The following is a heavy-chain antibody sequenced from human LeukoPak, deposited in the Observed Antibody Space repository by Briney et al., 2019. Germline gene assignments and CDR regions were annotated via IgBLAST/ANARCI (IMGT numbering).Heavy chain of an antibody. J-gene: IGHJ4*02. CDR3: ARSGSGYHDY. Sequence: SETLSLTCAVYGGSFSGYYWSWIRQPPGKGLEWIGEINHSGSTNYNPSLKSRVTISVDTSKNQFSLKLSSVTAADTAVYYCARSGSGYHDYWGQGTLVTVSS. V-gene: IGHV4-34*01. CDR1: GGSFSGYY. CDR2: INHSGST. D-gene: IGHD3-22*01.